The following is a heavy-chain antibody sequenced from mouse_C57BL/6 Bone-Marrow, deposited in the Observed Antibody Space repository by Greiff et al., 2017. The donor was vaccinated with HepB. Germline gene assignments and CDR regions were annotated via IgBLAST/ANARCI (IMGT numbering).Heavy chain of an antibody. CDR1: GYTFTSYW. CDR2: IDPSDSYT. V-gene: IGHV1-59*01. Sequence: QVQLKQSGAELVRPGTSVKLSCKASGYTFTSYWMHWVKQRPGQGLEWIGVIDPSDSYTNYNQKFKGKATLTVDTSSSTAYMQLSSLTSEDSAVYYCARRDGYYLWLAYWGQGTLVTVSA. D-gene: IGHD2-3*01. J-gene: IGHJ3*01. CDR3: ARRDGYYLWLAY.